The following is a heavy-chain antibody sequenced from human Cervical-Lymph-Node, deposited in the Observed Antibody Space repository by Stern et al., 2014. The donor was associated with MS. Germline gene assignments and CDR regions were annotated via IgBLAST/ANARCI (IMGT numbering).Heavy chain of an antibody. V-gene: IGHV1-69*01. J-gene: IGHJ6*02. Sequence: VQLLESGAEVKKPGSSVKVSCKASGVTFSTYAISWVRQAPGQGLERMGGIIPIFGTANYAQKFQGRVTIIADESTSTVYMELSSLRSEDAAVYYCARKLCSGGSCYFYGMDVWGQGTTVTVSS. CDR1: GVTFSTYA. CDR3: ARKLCSGGSCYFYGMDV. CDR2: IIPIFGTA. D-gene: IGHD2-15*01.